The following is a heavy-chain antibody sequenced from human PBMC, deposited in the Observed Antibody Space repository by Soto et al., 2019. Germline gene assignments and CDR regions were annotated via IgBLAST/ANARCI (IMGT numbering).Heavy chain of an antibody. D-gene: IGHD3-10*01. J-gene: IGHJ6*02. V-gene: IGHV3-30*18. CDR1: GFTFSTYA. Sequence: QVQLVESGGGVVQPGRSLRLSCAASGFTFSTYAMHWVRQAPGKGLEWVADISYDGSYIHYADSLKGLFTISRDNSKNTLYRLMNRLRAENTAVYYCMKPSYTKFGELYGTDVWGQGTTVTFSS. CDR3: MKPSYTKFGELYGTDV. CDR2: ISYDGSYI.